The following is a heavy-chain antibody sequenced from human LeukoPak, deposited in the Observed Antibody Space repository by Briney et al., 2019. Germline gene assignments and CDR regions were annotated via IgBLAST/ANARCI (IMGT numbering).Heavy chain of an antibody. Sequence: GESLKISCKGSGYSFTSYWIGWVRQMAGKGLEWMGIIYPGDSDTRYSPSFQGQVTISADKSISTAYLQWSSLKASDTAMYYCARQRADIVVVPAAPTYFDYWGQGTLVTVSS. CDR2: IYPGDSDT. V-gene: IGHV5-51*01. CDR3: ARQRADIVVVPAAPTYFDY. J-gene: IGHJ4*02. CDR1: GYSFTSYW. D-gene: IGHD2-2*01.